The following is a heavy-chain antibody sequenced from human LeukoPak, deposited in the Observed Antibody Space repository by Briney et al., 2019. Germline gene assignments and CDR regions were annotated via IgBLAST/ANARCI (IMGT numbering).Heavy chain of an antibody. CDR3: ARGTTVTTLYYYYYYMDV. J-gene: IGHJ6*03. CDR2: ISYSVST. Sequence: SETLSFTCTASGGSISNYYWSWIRQAPGKGLEWIGYISYSVSTNYNPSLKSRITISVDTSKNQFSLKLSSLTAADTAVYYCARGTTVTTLYYYYYYMDVWGKGTTVTISS. V-gene: IGHV4-59*01. CDR1: GGSISNYY. D-gene: IGHD4-17*01.